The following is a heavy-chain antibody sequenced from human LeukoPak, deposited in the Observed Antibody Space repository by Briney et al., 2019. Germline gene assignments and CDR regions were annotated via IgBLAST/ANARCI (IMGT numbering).Heavy chain of an antibody. CDR3: ARVWELAALYYFDY. J-gene: IGHJ4*02. D-gene: IGHD1-26*01. CDR1: GFTFNSYA. V-gene: IGHV3-23*01. CDR2: ISGSGDRT. Sequence: GGSLRLSCAASGFTFNSYAMSWVRQAPGKGLEWVSTISGSGDRTSYADSVKGRFTISRDNAKNSLYLQMNSLRAEDTAVYYCARVWELAALYYFDYWGQGTLVTVSS.